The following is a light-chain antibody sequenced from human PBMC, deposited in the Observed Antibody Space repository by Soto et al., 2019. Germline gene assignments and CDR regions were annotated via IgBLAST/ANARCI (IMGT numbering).Light chain of an antibody. CDR1: QSISTY. CDR2: KAS. J-gene: IGKJ1*01. V-gene: IGKV1-39*01. Sequence: DIQMNQSPSTLSASVGGRGSTRCRASQSISTYLAWYRHKPGEAPKLLIYKASTLQSGVPSRFSGSGSGTDCTLTISSLQPEDVATYYCQQSYSTTRTLDQGTKVDIK. CDR3: QQSYSTTRT.